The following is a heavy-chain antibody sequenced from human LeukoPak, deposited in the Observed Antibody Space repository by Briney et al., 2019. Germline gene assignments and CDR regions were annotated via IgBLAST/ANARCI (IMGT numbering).Heavy chain of an antibody. D-gene: IGHD4-17*01. CDR2: ISGSGGST. Sequence: GGSLRLSCAASGFTFSSYAMSWVRQAPGKGLEWVSAISGSGGSTYYADSVKGRFTISRDNSKNTLYLQMNSLRAEDTAVYYCAKFSVTSYYYYYYGMDVWGQGITVTVSS. V-gene: IGHV3-23*01. CDR1: GFTFSSYA. J-gene: IGHJ6*02. CDR3: AKFSVTSYYYYYYGMDV.